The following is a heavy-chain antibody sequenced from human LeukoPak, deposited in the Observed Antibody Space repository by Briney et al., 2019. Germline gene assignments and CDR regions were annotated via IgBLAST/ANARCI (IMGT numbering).Heavy chain of an antibody. V-gene: IGHV3-23*01. D-gene: IGHD3-10*01. J-gene: IGHJ6*03. CDR2: ISGSGGST. CDR3: AKDAVQYGSGSYYLYYYYYYMDA. Sequence: GGSLRLSCAASGFTFSSYAMSWVRQAPGKGLEWVSAISGSGGSTYYADSVKGRFTISRDNSKNTLYLQMNSLRAEDTAVYYCAKDAVQYGSGSYYLYYYYYYMDAWGKGTTVTVSS. CDR1: GFTFSSYA.